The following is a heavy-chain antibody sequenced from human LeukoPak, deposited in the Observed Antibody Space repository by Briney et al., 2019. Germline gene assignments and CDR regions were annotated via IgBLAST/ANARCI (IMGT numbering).Heavy chain of an antibody. J-gene: IGHJ4*02. D-gene: IGHD3-10*01. Sequence: PGGSLRLSCAASGFTFGSYGMHWVRQAPGKGLEWVAFIRYDGSNKYYADSVKGRFTISRDNSKNTLYLQMNSLRAEDTAVYYCARGVWGVSLQSGYWGQGTLVTVSS. V-gene: IGHV3-30*02. CDR3: ARGVWGVSLQSGY. CDR1: GFTFGSYG. CDR2: IRYDGSNK.